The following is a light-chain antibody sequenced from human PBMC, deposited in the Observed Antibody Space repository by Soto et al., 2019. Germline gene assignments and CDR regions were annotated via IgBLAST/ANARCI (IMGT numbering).Light chain of an antibody. CDR1: QSVSSN. V-gene: IGKV3-15*01. CDR2: DAS. CDR3: QPCSWHTFTVT. J-gene: IGKJ4*01. Sequence: EIVMTQSPATLSVSPGERATLSCRASQSVSSNLAWYQQKPGQAPRLLIYDASTRATGIPARFSGSGSGTEYTLTISSLQSEDSAVYYCQPCSWHTFTVTFGGGTKVEIK.